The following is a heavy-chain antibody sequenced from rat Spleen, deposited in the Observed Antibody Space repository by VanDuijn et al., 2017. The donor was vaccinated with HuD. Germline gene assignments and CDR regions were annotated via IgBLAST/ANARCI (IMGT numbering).Heavy chain of an antibody. D-gene: IGHD3-2*01. J-gene: IGHJ4*01. CDR1: GFTFSNYD. CDR3: ARHAPYYYVMDA. CDR2: LSTSGCST. Sequence: EVQLVESGGGLVQPGRSLKLSCAASGFTFSNYDMDWVRQAPTKGLEWVASLSTSGCSTYYRDSVKGRFTVSRDNAKSTLYLQMDSLRSEDTATYYCARHAPYYYVMDAWGQGASVTVSS. V-gene: IGHV5-25*01.